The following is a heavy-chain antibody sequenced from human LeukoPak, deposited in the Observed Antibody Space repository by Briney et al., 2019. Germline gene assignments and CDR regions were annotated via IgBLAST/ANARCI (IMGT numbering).Heavy chain of an antibody. D-gene: IGHD4-17*01. CDR1: GYTFTGYF. Sequence: ASVKVSCKASGYTFTGYFMHWVRQAPGQGLEWMGWINPNSGGTNYAQKFQGRVTMTRDTSISTAYMELSRLRSDDTAVYYCARGVGYGDYYFDYWGQGTLVTVSS. V-gene: IGHV1-2*02. CDR2: INPNSGGT. J-gene: IGHJ4*02. CDR3: ARGVGYGDYYFDY.